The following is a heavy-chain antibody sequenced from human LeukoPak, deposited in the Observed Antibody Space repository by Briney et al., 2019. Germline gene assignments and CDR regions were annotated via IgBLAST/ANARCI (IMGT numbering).Heavy chain of an antibody. CDR3: ARVDYSNSLYAFDI. CDR1: GGSISSYY. J-gene: IGHJ3*02. V-gene: IGHV4-4*07. D-gene: IGHD4-11*01. Sequence: SETLSLTCTVSGGSISSYYWSWIRQPAGKGLEWIGRIYTSGSTNYNPSLKSRVTMSVDTSKNQFSLKLSSVTAADTAVYYCARVDYSNSLYAFDIWGQGTMVTVSS. CDR2: IYTSGST.